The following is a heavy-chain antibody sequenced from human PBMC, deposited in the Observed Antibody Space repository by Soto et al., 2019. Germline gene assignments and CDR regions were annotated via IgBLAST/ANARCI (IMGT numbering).Heavy chain of an antibody. CDR2: ISSSSSTI. Sequence: GGSLRLSCAASGFTSSSYSMNWVRQAPGKGLEWVSYISSSSSTIYYADSVKGRFTISRDNAKNSLYLQMNSLRDEDTAVYYCARDQGIVLMVYAMNFDYWGQGTLVTVSS. CDR1: GFTSSSYS. J-gene: IGHJ4*02. V-gene: IGHV3-48*02. D-gene: IGHD2-8*01. CDR3: ARDQGIVLMVYAMNFDY.